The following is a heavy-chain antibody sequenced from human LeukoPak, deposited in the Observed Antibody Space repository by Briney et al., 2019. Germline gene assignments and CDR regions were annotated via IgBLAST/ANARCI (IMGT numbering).Heavy chain of an antibody. D-gene: IGHD3-22*01. J-gene: IGHJ4*02. V-gene: IGHV4-39*07. CDR1: GGSISSSSYY. CDR2: IYYSGST. Sequence: SETLSLTCTVSGGSISSSSYYWGWIRQPPGKGLEWIGSIYYSGSTYYNPSLKSRVTISVDTSKNQFSLKLSSVTAADTAVYYCAGTMIVVVISRFDYWGQGTLVTVSS. CDR3: AGTMIVVVISRFDY.